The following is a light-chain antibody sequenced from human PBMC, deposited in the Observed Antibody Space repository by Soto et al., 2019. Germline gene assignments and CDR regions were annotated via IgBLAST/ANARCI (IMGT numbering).Light chain of an antibody. CDR1: SANIGSNT. CDR3: AAWDDSLSGYV. Sequence: QLVLTQPPSASGTPGQRVTISCSGSSANIGSNTVNWYQQLPGPAPKLLIYSNNQRPSGVPVRFSGSKSGTSAALAISGLQSEDEADYYCAAWDDSLSGYVFGTGTKLTVL. J-gene: IGLJ1*01. V-gene: IGLV1-44*01. CDR2: SNN.